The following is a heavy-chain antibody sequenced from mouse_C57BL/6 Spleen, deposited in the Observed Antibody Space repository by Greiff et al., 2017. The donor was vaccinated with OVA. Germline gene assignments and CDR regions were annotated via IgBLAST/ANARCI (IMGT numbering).Heavy chain of an antibody. J-gene: IGHJ4*01. CDR3: ARGDYEDSMDY. CDR1: GYAFTSYW. CDR2: IYPSDSET. Sequence: VQLQQPGAELVRPGSSVKLSCKASGYAFTSYWMDWVKQRPGQGLEWIGHIYPSDSETHYNQKFKDKATLTVDKSSSTAYMQLSSLTSEDSAVYYCARGDYEDSMDYWGQGTSVTVSA. D-gene: IGHD2-13*01. V-gene: IGHV1-61*01.